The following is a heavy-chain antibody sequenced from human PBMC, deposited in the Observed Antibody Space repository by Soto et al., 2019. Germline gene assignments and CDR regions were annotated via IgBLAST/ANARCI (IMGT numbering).Heavy chain of an antibody. Sequence: DVQLLESGAGLVQPEGSLRLSCAASGFTFSSYAMGWVRQGPGKGLEWVAVVSIGGSTYYADSVRGRFTISRDNSKNTLSLQMNSLTAEDTAVYFCAKRRGAGGHFDYWGQGALVTVSS. CDR3: AKRRGAGGHFDY. V-gene: IGHV3-23*01. CDR2: VSIGGST. CDR1: GFTFSSYA. J-gene: IGHJ4*02. D-gene: IGHD2-15*01.